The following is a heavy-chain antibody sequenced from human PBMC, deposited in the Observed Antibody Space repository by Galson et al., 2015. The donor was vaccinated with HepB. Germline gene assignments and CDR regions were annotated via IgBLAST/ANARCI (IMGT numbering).Heavy chain of an antibody. Sequence: SLRLSCAASGFTFSDYYMSWIRQAPGKGLEWVSYISSSSSYTNYADSVKGRFTISRDSAKNSLYLQMNSLRAEDTAVYYCARDLSSWFGEAAFDIWGQGTMVTVSS. CDR3: ARDLSSWFGEAAFDI. CDR2: ISSSSSYT. D-gene: IGHD3-10*01. V-gene: IGHV3-11*06. CDR1: GFTFSDYY. J-gene: IGHJ3*02.